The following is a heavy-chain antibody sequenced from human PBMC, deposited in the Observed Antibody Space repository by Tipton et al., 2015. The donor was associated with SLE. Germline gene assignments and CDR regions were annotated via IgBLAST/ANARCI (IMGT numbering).Heavy chain of an antibody. D-gene: IGHD2-15*01. V-gene: IGHV3-23*03. CDR3: SNSSAGGSGVSCYLGTDV. Sequence: SLRLSCAASGFTFSSYAMSWVRQAPGKGLEWVSVIHSGGSTYYAESVKGRFTISRYNSKNTLYLQMNSLRAEDTAVYYCSNSSAGGSGVSCYLGTDVRGHGTPVTVSS. J-gene: IGHJ6*02. CDR2: IHSGGST. CDR1: GFTFSSYA.